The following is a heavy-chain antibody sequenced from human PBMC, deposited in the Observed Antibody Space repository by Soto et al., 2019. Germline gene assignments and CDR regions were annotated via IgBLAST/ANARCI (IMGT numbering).Heavy chain of an antibody. CDR3: ARGGEGATHFDY. CDR2: IWYDGSNK. CDR1: GFTFSSYG. Sequence: QVQLVESGGGVVQPGRSLRLSCAASGFTFSSYGMHWVRQAPGKGLEWVAVIWYDGSNKYYADSVKGRFTISRDNSKNTLYLQMNSLRAEDTAVYYGARGGEGATHFDYWGQGTLVTVSS. J-gene: IGHJ4*02. D-gene: IGHD1-26*01. V-gene: IGHV3-33*01.